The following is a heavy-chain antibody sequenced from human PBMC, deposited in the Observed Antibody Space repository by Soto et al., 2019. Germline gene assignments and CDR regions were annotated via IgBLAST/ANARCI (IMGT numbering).Heavy chain of an antibody. CDR3: ATTYYYGSGRSYYFDY. Sequence: QVQLVQSGAEVKKPGASVKVSCKVSGYTLTELSMHWVRQAPGKGLGWWGGFDLEDGETIYAQKFQGRVTMTEDTSTDTAYMELSSLRSEDTAVYYCATTYYYGSGRSYYFDYWGQGTLVTVSS. CDR1: GYTLTELS. V-gene: IGHV1-24*01. J-gene: IGHJ4*02. D-gene: IGHD3-10*01. CDR2: FDLEDGET.